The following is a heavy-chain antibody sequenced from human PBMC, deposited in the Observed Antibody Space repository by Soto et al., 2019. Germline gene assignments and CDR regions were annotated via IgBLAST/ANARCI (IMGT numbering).Heavy chain of an antibody. J-gene: IGHJ4*02. Sequence: GASVKVSCKASGGTFSSYAISWVRQAPGQELEWMGGIIPIFGTANYAQKFQGRVTITADESTSTAYMELSSLRSEDTAVYYCASVYYYDSSGYYYFDYWGQGTLVTVSS. CDR2: IIPIFGTA. CDR1: GGTFSSYA. CDR3: ASVYYYDSSGYYYFDY. D-gene: IGHD3-22*01. V-gene: IGHV1-69*13.